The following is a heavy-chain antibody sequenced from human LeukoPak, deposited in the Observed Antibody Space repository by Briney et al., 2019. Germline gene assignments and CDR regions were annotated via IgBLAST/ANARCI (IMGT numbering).Heavy chain of an antibody. CDR1: GGTLGSYA. CDR3: AKEPAAGLFNWFDP. D-gene: IGHD6-13*01. J-gene: IGHJ5*02. CDR2: IIPILGIA. V-gene: IGHV1-69*04. Sequence: SVKVSCKASGGTLGSYAISWVRQAPGQGLEWMGRIIPILGIANYAQKFQGRVTITADKSTSTAYMELSSLRAEDTAVYYCAKEPAAGLFNWFDPWGQGTLVTVSS.